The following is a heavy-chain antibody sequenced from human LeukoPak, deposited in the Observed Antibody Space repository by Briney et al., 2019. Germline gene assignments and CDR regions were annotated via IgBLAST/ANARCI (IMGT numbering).Heavy chain of an antibody. V-gene: IGHV4-59*01. CDR2: IYNSGST. CDR3: ARGGYRDYNYCMDG. J-gene: IGHJ6*03. D-gene: IGHD5-24*01. CDR1: GGSISSYY. Sequence: SQTLSLTCTVSGGSISSYYWSWIRQPPGKGLEWIGYIYNSGSTNYNPSLKSRVTISVDTSKNQFSLKLSSVTAADTAVYYCARGGYRDYNYCMDGWGKGTTVTVSS.